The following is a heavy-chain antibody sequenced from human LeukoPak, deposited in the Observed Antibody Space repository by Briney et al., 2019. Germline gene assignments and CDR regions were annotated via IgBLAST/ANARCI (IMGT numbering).Heavy chain of an antibody. Sequence: SVKVSCKASGGTFSSYTISWVRQAPGQGLEWMGRIIPILGIANYAQKFQGRVTITADKSTSTAYMELSSLRSEDTAVYYCARVQGIKLELRSWGQGTLVTVSS. CDR3: ARVQGIKLELRS. CDR1: GGTFSSYT. CDR2: IIPILGIA. D-gene: IGHD1-7*01. J-gene: IGHJ4*02. V-gene: IGHV1-69*02.